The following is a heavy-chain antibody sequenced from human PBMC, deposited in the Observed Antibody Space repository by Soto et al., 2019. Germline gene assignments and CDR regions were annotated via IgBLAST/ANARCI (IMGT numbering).Heavy chain of an antibody. J-gene: IGHJ4*02. D-gene: IGHD1-1*01. Sequence: QVQLVQSGAEVKKPGSSVKVSCTASGGTFSSYAISWVRQAPGQGLEWRGGIIPIFGTANYAQKFQGRVTITPDESTSTAYMELSSLRSEDTAVYYCARVGDWNDGQAYWGQGTLVTVSS. CDR3: ARVGDWNDGQAY. V-gene: IGHV1-69*01. CDR2: IIPIFGTA. CDR1: GGTFSSYA.